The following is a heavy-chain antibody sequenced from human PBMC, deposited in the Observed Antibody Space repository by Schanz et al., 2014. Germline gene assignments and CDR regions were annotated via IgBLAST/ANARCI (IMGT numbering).Heavy chain of an antibody. J-gene: IGHJ3*02. CDR2: IRSDNNYI. CDR1: GFPFSTYS. V-gene: IGHV3-21*01. D-gene: IGHD3-10*01. CDR3: VREDMVRGIRAFDI. Sequence: EVQLVESGGGLVKPGGSLRLSCVASGFPFSTYSIHWVRQAPGKGLEWVSYIRSDNNYIYYADSVKGRFTISRANAKNSLFLQMNSLTAEDTAVYYCVREDMVRGIRAFDIWGQGTMVTVSS.